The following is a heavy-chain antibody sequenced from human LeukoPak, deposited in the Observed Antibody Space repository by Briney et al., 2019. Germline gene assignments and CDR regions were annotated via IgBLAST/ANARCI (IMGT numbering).Heavy chain of an antibody. CDR1: GYTFTSYG. J-gene: IGHJ4*02. D-gene: IGHD3-22*01. V-gene: IGHV1-18*01. CDR3: ARDLQKFDEDYYDSSGANDY. CDR2: ISAYNGNT. Sequence: ASVTVSCKASGYTFTSYGISWVRQAPGQGLEWMGWISAYNGNTNYAQKLQGRVTMTTDTSTSTAYMELRSLRSDDTAVYHCARDLQKFDEDYYDSSGANDYWGQGTLVTVSS.